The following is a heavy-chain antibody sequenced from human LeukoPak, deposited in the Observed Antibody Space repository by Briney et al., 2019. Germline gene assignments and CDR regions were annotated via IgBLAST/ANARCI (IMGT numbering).Heavy chain of an antibody. D-gene: IGHD3-16*01. J-gene: IGHJ4*02. CDR2: IKQDGSEK. CDR1: GFTFSSYW. Sequence: GGSLRLSCAASGFTFSSYWMTWVRQSPGKGLEWVANIKQDGSEKYYADSVKGRFTISRDNAKNSLYLQMNSLRAEDTAVYYCASGSYGDYWGQGTLVTVSS. CDR3: ASGSYGDY. V-gene: IGHV3-7*01.